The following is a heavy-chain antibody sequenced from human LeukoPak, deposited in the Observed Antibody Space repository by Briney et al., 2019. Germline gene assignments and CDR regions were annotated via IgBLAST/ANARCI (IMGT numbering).Heavy chain of an antibody. CDR3: ARAPYYYGSGSPRGSYGMDV. Sequence: GGSLRLSCAASGFTFSSYEMNWVRQAPGKGLEWVSYISSSGSTIYYADSVQGRFTISRDNAKNSLYLQMNSLRAEDTAVYYCARAPYYYGSGSPRGSYGMDVWGQGTTVTVSS. J-gene: IGHJ6*02. V-gene: IGHV3-48*03. CDR2: ISSSGSTI. D-gene: IGHD3-10*01. CDR1: GFTFSSYE.